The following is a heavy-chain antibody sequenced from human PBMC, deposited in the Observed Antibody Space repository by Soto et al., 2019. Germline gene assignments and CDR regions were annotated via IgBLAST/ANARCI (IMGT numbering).Heavy chain of an antibody. Sequence: SETLSLTCSVSGGSISTVGHYWTWIRQPPGKGLEWIGSIYHTGSTYYSKSLRSRLTVSVDTSKSQFSLRLSSVTAADTAVYYCARGWYSSSSRGVFDYWGQGTLVTVSS. CDR1: GGSISTVGHY. CDR2: IYHTGST. V-gene: IGHV4-31*03. D-gene: IGHD6-6*01. CDR3: ARGWYSSSSRGVFDY. J-gene: IGHJ4*02.